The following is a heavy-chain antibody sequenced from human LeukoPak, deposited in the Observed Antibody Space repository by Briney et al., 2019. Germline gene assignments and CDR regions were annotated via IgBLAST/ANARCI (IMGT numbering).Heavy chain of an antibody. CDR3: AREYFWSGYYPY. CDR2: INHSGST. V-gene: IGHV4-34*01. Sequence: SETLSLTCTVSGGSISSYYWSWIRQPPGKGLEWIGEINHSGSTNYNPSLKSRVTISVDTSKNQFSLKLSSVTAADTAVYYCAREYFWSGYYPYWGQGTLVTLSS. J-gene: IGHJ4*02. CDR1: GGSISSYY. D-gene: IGHD3-3*01.